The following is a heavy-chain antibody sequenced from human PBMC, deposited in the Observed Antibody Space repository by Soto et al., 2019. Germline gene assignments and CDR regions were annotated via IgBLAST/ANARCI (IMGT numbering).Heavy chain of an antibody. D-gene: IGHD3-9*01. CDR2: IYYSGST. J-gene: IGHJ5*02. CDR1: GGSISSYY. Sequence: SETLSLTCTVSGGSISSYYWSWIRQPPGKGLEWIGYIYYSGSTNYNPSLKSRVTISVDTSKNQFSLKLSSVTAADTAVYYCARDSGSYDILTGYNVVGFDPWGQGTLVTVSS. V-gene: IGHV4-59*01. CDR3: ARDSGSYDILTGYNVVGFDP.